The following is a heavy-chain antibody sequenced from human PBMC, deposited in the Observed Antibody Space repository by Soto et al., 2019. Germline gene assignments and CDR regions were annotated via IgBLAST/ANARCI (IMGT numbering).Heavy chain of an antibody. J-gene: IGHJ5*02. Sequence: PSETLSLTCTVSGGPLSHYYWSWIRQSPGKGLEWIGYAYYSGSTDYNPSIKSRVSMSVDTSENQVSLKLNSVTTADTAVYYCARDRSTYGGGGTGEVKENWFDPWGPGTLVTVSS. V-gene: IGHV4-59*01. CDR2: AYYSGST. D-gene: IGHD2-8*01. CDR3: ARDRSTYGGGGTGEVKENWFDP. CDR1: GGPLSHYY.